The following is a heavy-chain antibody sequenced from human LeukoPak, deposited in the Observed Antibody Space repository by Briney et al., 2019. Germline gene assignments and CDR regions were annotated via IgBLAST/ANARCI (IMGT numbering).Heavy chain of an antibody. Sequence: GASVKVSCKASGYTFTSHYVHWVRQAPGQGLEWVGVINPPGGSTSYAQKFQGRVTMTRDTSTSTVYMELTSLRSEDTAVYYCARTKGGVVVPAAHFDYWGQGTLVTVSS. CDR2: INPPGGST. J-gene: IGHJ4*02. D-gene: IGHD2-2*01. V-gene: IGHV1-46*01. CDR1: GYTFTSHY. CDR3: ARTKGGVVVPAAHFDY.